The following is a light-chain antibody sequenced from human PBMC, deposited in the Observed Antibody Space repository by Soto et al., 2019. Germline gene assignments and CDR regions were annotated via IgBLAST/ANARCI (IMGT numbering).Light chain of an antibody. CDR1: SSNIGSNT. Sequence: QSVLTQPPSASGTPGQRVTISCSGSSSNIGSNTVNWYQQLPGTAPKLLIYSNDRRPSGVPDRFAGSKSGTSASLAISGLQSEDEADYYCAAWDDSFNGASLFGTGLKVTVL. J-gene: IGLJ1*01. CDR3: AAWDDSFNGASL. CDR2: SND. V-gene: IGLV1-44*01.